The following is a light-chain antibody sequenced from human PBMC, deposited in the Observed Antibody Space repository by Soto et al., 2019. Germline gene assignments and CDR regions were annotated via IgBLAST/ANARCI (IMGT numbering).Light chain of an antibody. CDR2: GAS. Sequence: IVLTQSPGTLSLSPGERATLSCWAGQSVRSSYLAWYQQKPGQAPRLLIYGASARATGIPDRFSGSGSGTDFTLTISRLEPEDFAVYYCQQYGTSSYTFGQGTKLEI. CDR1: QSVRSSY. CDR3: QQYGTSSYT. V-gene: IGKV3-20*01. J-gene: IGKJ2*01.